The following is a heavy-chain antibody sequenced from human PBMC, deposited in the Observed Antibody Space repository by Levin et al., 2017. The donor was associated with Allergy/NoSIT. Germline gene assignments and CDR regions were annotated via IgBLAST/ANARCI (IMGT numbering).Heavy chain of an antibody. CDR1: GFTFNKYG. J-gene: IGHJ4*02. Sequence: GGSLRLSCAASGFTFNKYGIHWVRQAPGKGLEWVGIIGYDGNSNYYADSVKGRFTISRDNSKNTVYLQMNSLRAEDTAVYYCARGLIDYNDYWVAYWGQGTLVTVSS. D-gene: IGHD4-11*01. V-gene: IGHV3-33*01. CDR2: IGYDGNSN. CDR3: ARGLIDYNDYWVAY.